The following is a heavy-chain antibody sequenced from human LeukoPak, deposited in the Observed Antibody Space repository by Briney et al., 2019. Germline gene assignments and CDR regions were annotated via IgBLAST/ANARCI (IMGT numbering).Heavy chain of an antibody. Sequence: PSETLSLTCTVSGGSISSYYWSWIRQPPGKGLEWIGYIYYSGSTNYNPSLKSRVTISVDTSKNQFSLKLSSVTAADTAVYYCASVPLEDCSGGSCYTENYYFDYWGQGTLVTVSS. CDR3: ASVPLEDCSGGSCYTENYYFDY. CDR2: IYYSGST. V-gene: IGHV4-59*01. J-gene: IGHJ4*02. D-gene: IGHD2-15*01. CDR1: GGSISSYY.